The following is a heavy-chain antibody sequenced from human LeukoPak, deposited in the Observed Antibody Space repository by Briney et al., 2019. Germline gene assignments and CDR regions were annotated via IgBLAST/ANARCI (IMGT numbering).Heavy chain of an antibody. V-gene: IGHV3-11*01. J-gene: IGHJ6*02. D-gene: IGHD3-10*01. CDR3: ARALGFGELLYGMDV. CDR1: GFTFSDYY. CDR2: ISSSGSTI. Sequence: GGSLRLSCVASGFTFSDYYMSWIRQAPGKGLEWVSYISSSGSTIYYADSVKGRFTISRDNAKNSLYLQMNSLRAEDTAVYYCARALGFGELLYGMDVWGQGTTVTVSS.